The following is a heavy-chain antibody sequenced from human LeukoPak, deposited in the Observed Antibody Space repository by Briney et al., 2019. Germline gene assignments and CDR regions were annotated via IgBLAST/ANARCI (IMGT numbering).Heavy chain of an antibody. V-gene: IGHV3-48*03. CDR3: VTHSSSADY. Sequence: GGSLRLSCAASGFTFSTYEMKWVRQAPGKGLEWVSYITGSGSPIYYADLVKGRFTISRDNAKNSLSLQMNSLRADDTAIYFCVTHSSSADYWGQGTLVTVSS. CDR2: ITGSGSPI. J-gene: IGHJ4*02. D-gene: IGHD6-6*01. CDR1: GFTFSTYE.